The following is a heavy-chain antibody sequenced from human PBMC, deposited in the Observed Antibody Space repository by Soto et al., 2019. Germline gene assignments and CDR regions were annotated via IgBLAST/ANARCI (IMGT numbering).Heavy chain of an antibody. J-gene: IGHJ3*02. CDR1: GGSISSGDYY. CDR3: APYSSGRAFDI. V-gene: IGHV4-30-4*01. CDR2: IYYSGST. Sequence: QVQLQESGPGLVKPSQTLSLTCSVSGGSISSGDYYWSWIRQPPGKGLEWIGYIYYSGSTYYNPSLKSRVTISVDTYKNQFSLKLSSVTAADPAVYYCAPYSSGRAFDIWGQGTMVTVSS. D-gene: IGHD6-19*01.